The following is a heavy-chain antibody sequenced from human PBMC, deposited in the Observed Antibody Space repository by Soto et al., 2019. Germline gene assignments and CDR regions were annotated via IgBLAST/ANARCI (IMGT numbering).Heavy chain of an antibody. J-gene: IGHJ6*02. CDR1: GYSFRSYW. CDR3: ARHAYDFWSGHPNPRYYYGMDV. Sequence: PGDSLTISCKGSGYSFRSYWIGWVRQMPGKVLEWMGSIYPGDSNTRYSPSLQGQVTISVDKSISTAYLQWSSLKATDTAMYYCARHAYDFWSGHPNPRYYYGMDVWGQGTTVTVSS. D-gene: IGHD3-3*01. V-gene: IGHV5-51*01. CDR2: IYPGDSNT.